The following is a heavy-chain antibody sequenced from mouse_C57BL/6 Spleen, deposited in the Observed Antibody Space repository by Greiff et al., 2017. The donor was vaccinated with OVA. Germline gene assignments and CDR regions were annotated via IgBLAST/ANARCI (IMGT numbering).Heavy chain of an antibody. CDR1: GFSLTSYA. CDR2: IWTGGGT. CDR3: ARRSNYSYYYAMDY. J-gene: IGHJ4*01. Sequence: VNVVESGPGLVAPSQSLSITCTVSGFSLTSYAISWVRQPPGKGLEWLGVIWTGGGTKKKPARQSTLSISKDNAKSQVVLKMNSLPTDDTARYYCARRSNYSYYYAMDYWGQGTSVTVSS. V-gene: IGHV2-9-1*01. D-gene: IGHD2-5*01.